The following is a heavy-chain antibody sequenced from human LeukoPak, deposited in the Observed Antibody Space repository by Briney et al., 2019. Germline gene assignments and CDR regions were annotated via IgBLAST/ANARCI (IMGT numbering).Heavy chain of an antibody. CDR3: ARDLYYYDSSGYPSGGY. CDR1: GFTFSDYY. CDR2: ISSSGSTI. J-gene: IGHJ4*02. V-gene: IGHV3-11*04. Sequence: GGSLRLSCAASGFTFSDYYMSWIRQAPGKGLEWVSYISSSGSTIYYADSVKGRFTISRDNAKNSLYLQMNSLRAEDTAVYYCARDLYYYDSSGYPSGGYWGQGTLVTVSS. D-gene: IGHD3-22*01.